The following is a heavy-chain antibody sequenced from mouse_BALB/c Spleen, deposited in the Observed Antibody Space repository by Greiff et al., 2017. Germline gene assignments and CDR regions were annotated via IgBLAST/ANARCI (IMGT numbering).Heavy chain of an antibody. V-gene: IGHV1S81*02. D-gene: IGHD3-3*01. CDR2: INPSNGRT. J-gene: IGHJ2*01. CDR3: ARGDSYY. Sequence: QVQLQQPGAELVKPGASVKLSCKASGYTFTSYWMHWVKQRPGQGLEWIGEINPSNGRTNYNEKFKSKATLTVDKSSSTAYMQLSSLTSEDSAVYYCARGDSYYWGQGTTLTVSS. CDR1: GYTFTSYW.